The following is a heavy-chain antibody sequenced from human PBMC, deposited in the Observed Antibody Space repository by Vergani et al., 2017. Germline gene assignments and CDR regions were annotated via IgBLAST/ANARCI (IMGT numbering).Heavy chain of an antibody. CDR1: GFTFSSYW. D-gene: IGHD2-2*01. Sequence: EVQLVESGGGLVQPGGSLRLSCAASGFTFSSYWMSWVRQAPGKGLEWVANIKQDGSEKYYVDSVKGRFTISRDNSKNTLYLQMNSLRAEDTAVYYCARPSWGLVPGPGEYFQHWGQGTLVTVSS. V-gene: IGHV3-7*01. CDR3: ARPSWGLVPGPGEYFQH. J-gene: IGHJ1*01. CDR2: IKQDGSEK.